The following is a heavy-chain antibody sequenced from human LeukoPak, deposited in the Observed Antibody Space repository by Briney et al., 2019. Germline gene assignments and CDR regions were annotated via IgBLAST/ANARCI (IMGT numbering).Heavy chain of an antibody. J-gene: IGHJ4*02. CDR3: AKDLTRSSGWWEFEY. D-gene: IGHD6-19*01. Sequence: PGGSLRLSCAASGFPFSSYDMSWVRQAPGKGLEWVSAVSNGGDRTYYVDSVKGRYTISRDNSKNTLYLQMNSLRAEDTAVYYCAKDLTRSSGWWEFEYWGQGTLVTVSS. CDR2: VSNGGDRT. CDR1: GFPFSSYD. V-gene: IGHV3-23*01.